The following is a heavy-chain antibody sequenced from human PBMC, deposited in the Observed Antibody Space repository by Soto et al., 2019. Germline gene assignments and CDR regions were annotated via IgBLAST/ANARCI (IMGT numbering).Heavy chain of an antibody. CDR3: ARDFAYFDS. CDR2: VYHTGRT. D-gene: IGHD3-3*01. CDR1: GFSFGTYW. J-gene: IGHJ4*02. Sequence: GSLRLSCAVSGFSFGTYWMSWVRQAPGKGLEWIGYVYHTGRTSYNPSLKSRVSISMDTSKNQFSLNLDSVTAADTAVYFCARDFAYFDSWGQGTLVTVSS. V-gene: IGHV4-59*01.